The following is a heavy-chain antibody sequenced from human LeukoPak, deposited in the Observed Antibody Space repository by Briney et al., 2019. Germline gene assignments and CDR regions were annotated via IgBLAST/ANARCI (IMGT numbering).Heavy chain of an antibody. CDR1: GFTFSSYG. CDR2: ISGSGGST. D-gene: IGHD5-12*01. V-gene: IGHV3-23*01. J-gene: IGHJ4*02. Sequence: GGSLRLSCAASGFTFSSYGMSWVRQAPGKGLEWVSAISGSGGSTYYADSVKGRFTISRDNSKNTLYLQMNSLRAEDTAVYYCAKYSGYDLARFDHWGQGTLVTVSS. CDR3: AKYSGYDLARFDH.